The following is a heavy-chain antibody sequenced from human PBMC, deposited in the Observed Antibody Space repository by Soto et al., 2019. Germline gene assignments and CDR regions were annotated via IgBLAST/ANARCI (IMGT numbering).Heavy chain of an antibody. CDR2: IKPDGSEK. Sequence: GGSLRLSCAASGFTFSSYWMSWVRQAPGKGLEWVANIKPDGSEKYYVASVQGRFTISRDNDKNSLYLQMNSLRAEDTVVYYCASTSPYYDFWSGYPDAFEIWGQGTMVTVS. CDR3: ASTSPYYDFWSGYPDAFEI. J-gene: IGHJ3*02. CDR1: GFTFSSYW. D-gene: IGHD3-3*01. V-gene: IGHV3-7*01.